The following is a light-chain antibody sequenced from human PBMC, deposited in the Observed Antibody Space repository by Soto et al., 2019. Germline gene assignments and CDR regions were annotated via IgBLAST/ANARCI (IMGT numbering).Light chain of an antibody. V-gene: IGKV3-11*01. CDR1: LSIGRS. CDR3: QQYESYSWT. Sequence: EIVLTQSPATLPLSPGERATLSCRASLSIGRSLAWYQHKPGQPPRLLISDASNRASGIPARFSGSGSGTDFTLTISSLEPDDSATYYCQQYESYSWTFGQGTKVEIK. J-gene: IGKJ1*01. CDR2: DAS.